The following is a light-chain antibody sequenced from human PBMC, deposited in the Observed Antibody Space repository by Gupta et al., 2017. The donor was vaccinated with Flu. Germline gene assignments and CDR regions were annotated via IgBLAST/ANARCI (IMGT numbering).Light chain of an antibody. CDR3: QQRSNWPIT. Sequence: EIVFTQSPVTLSLSPGERVTLSCRASQSVSSYLAWYRRKPGQAPRLLIYGASNRATGTPARFSGSGSGTDFTLTISSLEPEDFAVYYCQQRSNWPITFGQGTRLEIK. J-gene: IGKJ5*01. CDR1: QSVSSY. CDR2: GAS. V-gene: IGKV3-11*01.